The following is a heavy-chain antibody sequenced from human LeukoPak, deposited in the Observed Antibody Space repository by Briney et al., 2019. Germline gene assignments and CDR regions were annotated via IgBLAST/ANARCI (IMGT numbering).Heavy chain of an antibody. J-gene: IGHJ4*02. D-gene: IGHD6-19*01. V-gene: IGHV3-30*04. CDR1: GFTFSSYS. Sequence: GGSLRLSCAAFGFTFSSYSMHWVRQAPGKGLEWVAVISYDGSNKYYADSVKGRFTISRDISKNTLYLQMNSLRTEDTAVYYCARDWTAVAEYYFDCWGQGTLVTVSS. CDR3: ARDWTAVAEYYFDC. CDR2: ISYDGSNK.